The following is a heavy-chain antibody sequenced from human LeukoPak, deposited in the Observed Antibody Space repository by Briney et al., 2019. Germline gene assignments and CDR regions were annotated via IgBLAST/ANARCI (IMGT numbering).Heavy chain of an antibody. D-gene: IGHD3-9*01. CDR3: AKDLGSERLRYFDWLSFDY. J-gene: IGHJ4*02. V-gene: IGHV1-69*05. CDR1: GGTFSSYA. CDR2: IIPIFGTA. Sequence: GASVKVSCKASGGTFSSYAISWVRQAPGQGLEWMGGIIPIFGTANYAQKFQGRVTITTDESTSTAYMELSSLRSEDTAVYYCAKDLGSERLRYFDWLSFDYWGQGTLVTVSS.